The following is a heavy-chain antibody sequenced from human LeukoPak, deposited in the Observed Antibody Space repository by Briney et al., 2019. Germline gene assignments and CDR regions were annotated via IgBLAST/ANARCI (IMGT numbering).Heavy chain of an antibody. Sequence: GGSLRLSCAASGFIFSDYSMNWVRQAPGKGLEWTSYIGISSGNTKYADSVKGRFTISGDSAKNSLYLQMNSLRVEDTAVYYCARDYNYAFDNWGQGTLVTVSS. CDR2: IGISSGNT. J-gene: IGHJ4*02. CDR1: GFIFSDYS. D-gene: IGHD3-22*01. CDR3: ARDYNYAFDN. V-gene: IGHV3-48*04.